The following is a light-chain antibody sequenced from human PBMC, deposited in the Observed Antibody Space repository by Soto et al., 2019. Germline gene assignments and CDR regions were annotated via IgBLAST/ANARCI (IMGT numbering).Light chain of an antibody. CDR2: LNNDGSH. V-gene: IGLV4-69*01. CDR1: SGHSSYA. CDR3: QTWVTGFQL. Sequence: QPVLTQSPSASASLGASVKLTCTLSSGHSSYAIAWHQKQPGKGPRYLMDLNNDGSHTKGDGIPDRFSGSSSGADRYLILSSLQSEDEADYYCQTWVTGFQLFGGWTKLTV. J-gene: IGLJ3*02.